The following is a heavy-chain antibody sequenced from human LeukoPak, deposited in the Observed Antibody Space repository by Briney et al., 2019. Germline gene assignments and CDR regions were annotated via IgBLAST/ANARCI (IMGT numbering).Heavy chain of an antibody. V-gene: IGHV3-30*02. Sequence: GGSLRLSCAASGFTFSSYGMHWVRQAPGKGLEWVAFIRYDGSNKYYADSVKGRFTLSRDNSKNTLYLQMDSLRAEDTAVYYCAKDELATSPFDYWGQGTLVTVSS. CDR1: GFTFSSYG. CDR3: AKDELATSPFDY. J-gene: IGHJ4*02. D-gene: IGHD5-24*01. CDR2: IRYDGSNK.